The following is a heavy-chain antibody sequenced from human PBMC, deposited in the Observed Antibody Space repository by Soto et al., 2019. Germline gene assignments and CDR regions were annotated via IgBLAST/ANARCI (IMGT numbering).Heavy chain of an antibody. Sequence: QVQLQESGPGLVKPSETLSLTCTVSGGSISSYYWSWIRQPPGKGLEWIGYIYYSGSTNYNPSLKSRVTFSEDPSKNQFSQKLSSVTAADTAVYYCARRYGAGFDYWGQGTLVTVSS. CDR3: ARRYGAGFDY. D-gene: IGHD3-9*01. V-gene: IGHV4-59*01. CDR2: IYYSGST. J-gene: IGHJ4*02. CDR1: GGSISSYY.